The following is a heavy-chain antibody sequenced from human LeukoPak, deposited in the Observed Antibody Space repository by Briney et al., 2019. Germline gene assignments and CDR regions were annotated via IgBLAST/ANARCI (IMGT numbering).Heavy chain of an antibody. D-gene: IGHD5-18*01. Sequence: SETLSLTCTVSGGSISSSSYYWGWIRQPPGKGLEWIGSIYYSGSTYYNPSLKSRVTISVDTSKNQFSLKLSSVTAADTAVYYCARVDTAMGSLDYWGQGILVTVSS. CDR3: ARVDTAMGSLDY. V-gene: IGHV4-39*01. J-gene: IGHJ4*02. CDR2: IYYSGST. CDR1: GGSISSSSYY.